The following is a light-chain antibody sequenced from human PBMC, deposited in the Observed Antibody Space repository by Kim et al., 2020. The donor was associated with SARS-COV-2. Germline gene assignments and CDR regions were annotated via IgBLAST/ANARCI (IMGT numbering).Light chain of an antibody. J-gene: IGLJ2*01. V-gene: IGLV1-51*01. CDR1: SSNIGNNY. CDR3: GTWDSSLSAGV. Sequence: QSVLTQPPSVSAAPGQKVTISCSGSSSNIGNNYVSWYQQVPGTAPKLLIYDNNKRPSGIPDRFSGSKSGTSATLGITGLLTGDEADYYCGTWDSSLSAGVFGGGTQLTVL. CDR2: DNN.